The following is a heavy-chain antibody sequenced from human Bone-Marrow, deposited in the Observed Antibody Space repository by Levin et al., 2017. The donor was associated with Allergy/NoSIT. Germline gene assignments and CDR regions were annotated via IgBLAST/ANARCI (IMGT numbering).Heavy chain of an antibody. Sequence: GGSLRLSCAASRFTFSTYIMSWVRQVPGKGLEWVSTISGDGASTFYAGSVEGRFTISRDNSKNTLYLQMNSLRAEDTALYYCAKDKFVAAVGDSFDIWGQGTMVTVSS. CDR2: ISGDGAST. CDR3: AKDKFVAAVGDSFDI. CDR1: RFTFSTYI. D-gene: IGHD6-19*01. J-gene: IGHJ3*02. V-gene: IGHV3-23*01.